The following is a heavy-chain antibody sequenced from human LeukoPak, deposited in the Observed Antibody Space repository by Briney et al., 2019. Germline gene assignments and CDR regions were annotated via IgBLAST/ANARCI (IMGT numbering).Heavy chain of an antibody. CDR2: IWYDGSNK. CDR3: ARANSGYDYYYYGMDV. CDR1: GFTFSSYG. D-gene: IGHD5-12*01. Sequence: GGSLRLSCAASGFTFSSYGMHWVRQAPGKGLEWVAVIWYDGSNKYYADSVKGRFTISRDNAKNSLYLQMNSLRAEDTAVYYCARANSGYDYYYYGMDVWGKGTTVTVSS. V-gene: IGHV3-33*01. J-gene: IGHJ6*04.